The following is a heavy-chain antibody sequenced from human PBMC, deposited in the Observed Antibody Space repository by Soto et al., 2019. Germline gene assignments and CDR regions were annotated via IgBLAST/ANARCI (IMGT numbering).Heavy chain of an antibody. CDR3: AREVGGGYYGMDV. CDR2: INYSGST. J-gene: IGHJ6*02. D-gene: IGHD3-16*01. CDR1: GGSFTGYY. V-gene: IGHV4-34*01. Sequence: PSETLSLTCAVYGGSFTGYYWNWIRQPPGKGLEWIGEINYSGSTNYHPSLKSRVTISVDTSKNQFSLNLISVTAADTAVYYCAREVGGGYYGMDVWGQGTTVTVSS.